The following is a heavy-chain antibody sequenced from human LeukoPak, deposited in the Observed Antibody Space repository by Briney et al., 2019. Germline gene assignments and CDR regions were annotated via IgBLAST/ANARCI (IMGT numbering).Heavy chain of an antibody. CDR3: ARDRGYYYYYMDV. J-gene: IGHJ6*03. Sequence: GGSLRLSCVASGFTFSSYSMNWVRQAPGKGLDWVSSISSINTYIYYADSVKGRFTISRDNAKNSLYLQMNSLRAEDTAVYYCARDRGYYYYYMDVWGKGTTVTISS. V-gene: IGHV3-21*01. CDR1: GFTFSSYS. CDR2: ISSINTYI.